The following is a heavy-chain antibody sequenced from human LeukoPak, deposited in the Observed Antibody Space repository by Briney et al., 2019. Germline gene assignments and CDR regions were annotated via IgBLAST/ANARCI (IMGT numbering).Heavy chain of an antibody. CDR3: ARALRFLEWFPLGDY. J-gene: IGHJ4*02. D-gene: IGHD3-3*01. CDR1: GYTFISYG. V-gene: IGHV1-2*02. Sequence: ASVKVSCKASGYTFISYGISWVRQAPGQGLEWMGWINPNSGGTNYAQKFQGRATMTRDTSISTAYMELSRLRSDDTAVYYCARALRFLEWFPLGDYWGQGTLVTVSS. CDR2: INPNSGGT.